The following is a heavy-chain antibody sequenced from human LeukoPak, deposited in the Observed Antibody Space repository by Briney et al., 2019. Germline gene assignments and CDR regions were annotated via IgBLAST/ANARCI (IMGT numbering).Heavy chain of an antibody. CDR1: GGSISSGGYY. J-gene: IGHJ2*01. V-gene: IGHV4-31*03. CDR2: IYYSGST. D-gene: IGHD6-19*01. Sequence: SETLSLTCTVSGGSISSGGYYWSWIRQHPGKGLEWIGYIYYSGSTYYNPSLKSRVTISVDTSKNQFSLKLSSVTAADTAVYYCAREPSSSGWRYWYFDLWGRGTLVTVSS. CDR3: AREPSSSGWRYWYFDL.